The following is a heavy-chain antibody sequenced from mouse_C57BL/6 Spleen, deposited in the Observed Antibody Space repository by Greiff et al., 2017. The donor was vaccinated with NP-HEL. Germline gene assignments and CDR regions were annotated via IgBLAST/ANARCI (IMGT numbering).Heavy chain of an antibody. CDR2: IYPSDSET. V-gene: IGHV1-61*01. Sequence: VQLQQSGAELVRPGSSVKLSCKASGFTFTSYWMAWVKQRPGQGLEWIGNIYPSDSETHYNQKFKDTATLTVDKSSSTAYMQLSSLTSEDSAVYYYARGPNYCGSSHWYYDVWGTGTTVTVSS. J-gene: IGHJ1*03. CDR1: GFTFTSYW. CDR3: ARGPNYCGSSHWYYDV. D-gene: IGHD1-1*01.